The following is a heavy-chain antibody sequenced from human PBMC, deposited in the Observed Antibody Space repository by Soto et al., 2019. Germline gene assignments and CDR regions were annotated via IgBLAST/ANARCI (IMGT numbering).Heavy chain of an antibody. J-gene: IGHJ5*02. V-gene: IGHV4-59*01. CDR3: ARVDDFWSGRNWFDP. D-gene: IGHD3-3*01. Sequence: SETLSLTCTVSGGSISSYYWSWIRQPPGKGLEWIGYIYYSGSTNYNPSLKSRVTISVDTSKNQFSLKLSSVTAADTAVYYCARVDDFWSGRNWFDPWGQGTLVTVSS. CDR1: GGSISSYY. CDR2: IYYSGST.